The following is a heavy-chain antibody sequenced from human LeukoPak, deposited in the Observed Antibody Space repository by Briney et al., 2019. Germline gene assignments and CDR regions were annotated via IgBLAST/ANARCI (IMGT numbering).Heavy chain of an antibody. CDR1: GFIFSNFA. CDR2: ISSNGGRT. CDR3: VKRMGCSDFNCYAELDF. J-gene: IGHJ4*02. V-gene: IGHV3-23*01. Sequence: GGSLRLSCRTSGFIFSNFAMNWVRQAPGKGLEWVSTISSNGGRTYYANSVKRRFSVSRDNSKNTLYLQMNTLRAEDMAIYYCVKRMGCSDFNCYAELDFWGQGTLVTVSS. D-gene: IGHD5-12*01.